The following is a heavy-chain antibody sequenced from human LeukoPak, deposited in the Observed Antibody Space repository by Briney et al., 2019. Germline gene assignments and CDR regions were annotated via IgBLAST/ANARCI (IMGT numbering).Heavy chain of an antibody. V-gene: IGHV3-33*01. Sequence: GRSLRLSCTASGSTFSTYGMHWVRQAPGKGLEWVAFVRYDGSDKYFADSVKGRFTISRDNSKNTLYLQMSSLRAEDTAVYHCAREYGSWSAHSLLFDNRGQGTLVTVSS. J-gene: IGHJ4*02. CDR3: AREYGSWSAHSLLFDN. D-gene: IGHD3-10*01. CDR1: GSTFSTYG. CDR2: VRYDGSDK.